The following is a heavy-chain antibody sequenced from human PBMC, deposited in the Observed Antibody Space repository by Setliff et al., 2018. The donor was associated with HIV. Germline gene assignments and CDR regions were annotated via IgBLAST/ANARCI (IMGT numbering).Heavy chain of an antibody. CDR2: IYVPGIS. CDR3: ARGRYDNSHFYYEVIDY. CDR1: GGSISSGSYY. V-gene: IGHV4-61*02. Sequence: SETLSLTCTVSGGSISSGSYYCSWIRQPAGKGLEWIGRIYVPGISNYNPSLKSRVTISADTSKNQFSLKLSSVTAADTAVYYCARGRYDNSHFYYEVIDYWGQGTQVTVSS. J-gene: IGHJ4*02. D-gene: IGHD3-22*01.